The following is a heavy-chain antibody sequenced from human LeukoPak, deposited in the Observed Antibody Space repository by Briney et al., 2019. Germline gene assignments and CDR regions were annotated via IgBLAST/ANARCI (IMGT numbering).Heavy chain of an antibody. V-gene: IGHV4-4*09. CDR1: GASISDCY. J-gene: IGHJ5*02. CDR3: ARRGEQQQVGVGYPDWFDP. CDR2: IYTSGST. Sequence: SETLSLTCTVSGASISDCYWSWIRQPPGKGLEWIGYIYTSGSTNYNPSLKSRVTISVDTSKNQFSLKLSSVTAADTAVYYCARRGEQQQVGVGYPDWFDPWGQGTLVTVSS. D-gene: IGHD3-3*01.